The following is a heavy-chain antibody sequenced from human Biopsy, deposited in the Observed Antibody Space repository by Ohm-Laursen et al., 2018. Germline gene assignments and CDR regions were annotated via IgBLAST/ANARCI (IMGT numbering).Heavy chain of an antibody. V-gene: IGHV3-30*18. D-gene: IGHD3-22*01. CDR1: GFSFSSYG. CDR2: ISDDGRNK. Sequence: SLRLSCSASGFSFSSYGMHWARQAPGKGLEWVAVISDDGRNKYYVDSVKGRFTISRDNSKNTLYLQMNNLRSEDTAVFYCAKDWTSQYYYDSMDDYWGQGTLVTVSS. CDR3: AKDWTSQYYYDSMDDY. J-gene: IGHJ4*02.